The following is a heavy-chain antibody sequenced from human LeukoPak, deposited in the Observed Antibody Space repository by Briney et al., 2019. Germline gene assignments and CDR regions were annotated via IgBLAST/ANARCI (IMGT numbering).Heavy chain of an antibody. D-gene: IGHD3-10*01. CDR1: GFTFTNYW. V-gene: IGHV3-74*01. J-gene: IGHJ4*02. CDR2: IHSDGIGT. CDR3: ARGGPGGFDK. Sequence: GPLRLSCAASGFTFTNYWMHWVRQAPGKGLVWVSRIHSDGIGTTYADSVKGRFTISRDNANNTVYLQMNSLRADDTAVYYCARGGPGGFDKWGQGILVTVSS.